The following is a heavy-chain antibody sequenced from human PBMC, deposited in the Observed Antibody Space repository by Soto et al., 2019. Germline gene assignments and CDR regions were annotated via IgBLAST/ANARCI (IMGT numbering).Heavy chain of an antibody. Sequence: PSETLSLTCTVSGGSISSGDYYWSWIRQPPGKGLEWIGYIYYSGSTYYNPSLKSRVTISVDTSKNQFSLKLSSVTAADTAVYYCDRGPFLFDWFDPWGQGTLVTVSS. D-gene: IGHD3-3*02. V-gene: IGHV4-30-4*01. J-gene: IGHJ5*02. CDR2: IYYSGST. CDR3: DRGPFLFDWFDP. CDR1: GGSISSGDYY.